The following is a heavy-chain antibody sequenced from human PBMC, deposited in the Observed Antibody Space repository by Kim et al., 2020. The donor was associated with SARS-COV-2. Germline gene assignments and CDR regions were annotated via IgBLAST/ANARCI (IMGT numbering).Heavy chain of an antibody. V-gene: IGHV3-30*04. D-gene: IGHD6-6*01. Sequence: GGSLRLSCAASGFTFSSYAMHWVRQAPGKGLEWVAVISYDGSNKYYADSVKGRFTISRDNSQNTLYLQMNSLRAEDTAVYYCARELSSRYLGPFDYWGQGTLVTVSS. CDR3: ARELSSRYLGPFDY. J-gene: IGHJ4*02. CDR2: ISYDGSNK. CDR1: GFTFSSYA.